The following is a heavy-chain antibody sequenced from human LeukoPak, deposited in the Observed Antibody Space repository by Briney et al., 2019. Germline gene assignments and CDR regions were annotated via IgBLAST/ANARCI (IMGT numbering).Heavy chain of an antibody. D-gene: IGHD5-24*01. J-gene: IGHJ3*02. CDR3: ARGDLGRDGYNFPFDI. CDR2: IYSSGNT. Sequence: SETLSLTCTVSGGSLSRYRWSWIRQPAGKGLEWIGRIYSSGNTNYNPSLKSRVTMSVDTSKSQFSLKLNSVIAADTAVYYCARGDLGRDGYNFPFDIWGQGTMVTVSS. V-gene: IGHV4-4*07. CDR1: GGSLSRYR.